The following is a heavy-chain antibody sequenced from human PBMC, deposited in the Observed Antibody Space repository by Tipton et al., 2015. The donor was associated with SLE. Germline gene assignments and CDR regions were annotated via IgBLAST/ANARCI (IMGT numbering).Heavy chain of an antibody. Sequence: TLSLTCAVYGGSFSSNYWSWIRQPPGKGLEWIGQINHGGNTNYHPSLRSRVTISVDTSKNQISLKLTSVTAADTAVYYCARRHGYDFWSGRTAFDIWGQGTMVTVSS. CDR2: INHGGNT. CDR3: ARRHGYDFWSGRTAFDI. V-gene: IGHV4-34*01. CDR1: GGSFSSNY. J-gene: IGHJ3*02. D-gene: IGHD3-3*01.